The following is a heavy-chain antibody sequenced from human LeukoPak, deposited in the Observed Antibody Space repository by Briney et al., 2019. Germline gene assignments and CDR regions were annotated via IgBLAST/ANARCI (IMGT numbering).Heavy chain of an antibody. CDR1: GFTFSSYA. D-gene: IGHD2-15*01. V-gene: IGHV3-23*01. J-gene: IGHJ4*02. CDR2: ISGSGGST. CDR3: ANIVVVVVTATSG. Sequence: PGGSLRLSCAASGFTFSSYALSWVRQAPGRGLEWVSAISGSGGSTYYADSVKGQFTISRDNSKNTLYLQMNSLRAEDTAVYYCANIVVVVVTATSGWGQGTLVTVSS.